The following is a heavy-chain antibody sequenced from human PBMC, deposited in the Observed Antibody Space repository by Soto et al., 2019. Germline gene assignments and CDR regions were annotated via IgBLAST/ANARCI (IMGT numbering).Heavy chain of an antibody. V-gene: IGHV3-48*01. J-gene: IGHJ6*04. CDR2: ISSSSSII. D-gene: IGHD6-13*01. CDR3: AKIAAAGSMDV. CDR1: GFTFSSYS. Sequence: GGSLRLSCAASGFTFSSYSMNWVRQAPGKGLEWVSYISSSSSIIYYADSVKGRLTISRDNAKNSLYLQMNSLRAEDSAVYYCAKIAAAGSMDVWGKGTTVTVSS.